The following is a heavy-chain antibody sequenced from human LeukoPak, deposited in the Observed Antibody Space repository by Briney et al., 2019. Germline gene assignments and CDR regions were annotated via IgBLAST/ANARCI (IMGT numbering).Heavy chain of an antibody. CDR3: AKDDNSWSLDY. V-gene: IGHV3-7*01. CDR2: IKPDGSGK. D-gene: IGHD6-13*01. J-gene: IGHJ4*02. CDR1: GLTFSSYW. Sequence: QPGGSLRLSCAASGLTFSSYWMSWVRQAPGKGPEWVANIKPDGSGKYYGDSVKGRFTISRDNAKNSLYLQMNSLRAEDTAFYYCAKDDNSWSLDYWGQGTLVTVSS.